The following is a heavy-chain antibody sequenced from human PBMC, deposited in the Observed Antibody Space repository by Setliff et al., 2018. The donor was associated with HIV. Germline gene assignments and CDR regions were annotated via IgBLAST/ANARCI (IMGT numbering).Heavy chain of an antibody. Sequence: ASVKVSCKASGYTFSSYGISWVRQAPGQGLEWMGWISGYNGNTNYAQKLQDRVTMTTDTSTSTAYMELRSLRSDDTAVYYCARESLRVGATDYWGQGTQVTVSS. CDR3: ARESLRVGATDY. CDR1: GYTFSSYG. V-gene: IGHV1-18*01. D-gene: IGHD3-10*01. J-gene: IGHJ4*02. CDR2: ISGYNGNT.